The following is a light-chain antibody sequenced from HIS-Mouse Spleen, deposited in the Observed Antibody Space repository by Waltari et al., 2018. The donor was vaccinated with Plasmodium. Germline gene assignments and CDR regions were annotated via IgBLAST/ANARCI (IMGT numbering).Light chain of an antibody. Sequence: QSALTQPPSASGSPGQSVTISCTGTSSDVGGYNYVSWYQQHPGKAPKLMIYEVSKRPSGFPDGFSGSKSGNTASLTVSGLQAEDEAEYYCSSYAGSNNLVFGGGTKLTVL. V-gene: IGLV2-8*01. CDR2: EVS. J-gene: IGLJ2*01. CDR3: SSYAGSNNLV. CDR1: SSDVGGYNY.